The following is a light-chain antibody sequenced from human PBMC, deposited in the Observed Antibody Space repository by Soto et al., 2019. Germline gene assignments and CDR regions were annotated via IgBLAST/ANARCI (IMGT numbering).Light chain of an antibody. V-gene: IGKV3-15*01. CDR2: AAS. CDR1: QSISTY. CDR3: QHYDSWPFT. Sequence: IVMTQSPTTLSLSPGERATLSCRASQSISTYLAWYRQKPGQAPSLLIYAASTWDSGIPARFSGSGSGTEFTLTISSLQSEDFAIYYCQHYDSWPFTFGQGTRVEIK. J-gene: IGKJ5*01.